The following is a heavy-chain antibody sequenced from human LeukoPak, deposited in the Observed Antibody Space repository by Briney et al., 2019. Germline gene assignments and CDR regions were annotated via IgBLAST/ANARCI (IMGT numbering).Heavy chain of an antibody. CDR3: ASNYDFWSGSFDY. CDR2: IYTSGST. Sequence: SETLSLTCTVSGGSISSGSYYWSWIRQPAGKGLEWIGRIYTSGSTNYNPSLKSRVTISVDTSKNQFSLKLSSVTAADTAVYYCASNYDFWSGSFDYWGQGTLVTVSS. D-gene: IGHD3-3*01. J-gene: IGHJ4*02. V-gene: IGHV4-61*02. CDR1: GGSISSGSYY.